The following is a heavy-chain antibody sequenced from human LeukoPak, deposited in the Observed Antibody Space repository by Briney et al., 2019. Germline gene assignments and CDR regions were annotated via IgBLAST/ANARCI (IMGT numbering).Heavy chain of an antibody. CDR1: GYSFTSYW. V-gene: IGHV5-51*01. J-gene: IGHJ3*02. CDR2: IYPGDSDT. Sequence: GESLKISCKGSGYSFTSYWIGRVRQMPGKGLEWMGIIYPGDSDTRYSPSFQGQVTISADKSISTAYLQWSSLKASDTAMYYCARHTTMYYYDSSSDAFDIWGQGTMVTVSS. D-gene: IGHD3-22*01. CDR3: ARHTTMYYYDSSSDAFDI.